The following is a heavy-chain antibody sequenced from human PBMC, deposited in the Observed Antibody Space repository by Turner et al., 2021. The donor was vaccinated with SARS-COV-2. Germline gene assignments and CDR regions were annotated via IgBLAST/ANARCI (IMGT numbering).Heavy chain of an antibody. J-gene: IGHJ3*02. CDR3: ARDQYDDSSGYTLDAFDI. V-gene: IGHV3-33*01. D-gene: IGHD3-22*01. CDR1: GFTFSSYG. CDR2: IWYDGSNK. Sequence: QVQLVASGGGVVQPGRSLSLSCSASGFTFSSYGMPWVRQASGKGLEWVAVIWYDGSNKDYADSVKGRVTISRDKSKNTLYLQMNSLRAEDTAVYYCARDQYDDSSGYTLDAFDIWGQGTMVTISS.